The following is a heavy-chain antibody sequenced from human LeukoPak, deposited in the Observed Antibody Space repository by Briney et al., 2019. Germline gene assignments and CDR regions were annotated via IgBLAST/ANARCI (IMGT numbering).Heavy chain of an antibody. CDR2: INPNSGGT. CDR1: GYTFTDYY. Sequence: ASVKVSCKASGYTFTDYYFYWVRQAPGQGLECVGWINPNSGGTNYAQRFQGRVTMARDASISTVYMGLTRLISDDTAVYYCARVQGYDDDSFVGFSSPDDAFAIWGQGTLVTVSS. CDR3: ARVQGYDDDSFVGFSSPDDAFAI. J-gene: IGHJ3*02. D-gene: IGHD3-3*01. V-gene: IGHV1-2*02.